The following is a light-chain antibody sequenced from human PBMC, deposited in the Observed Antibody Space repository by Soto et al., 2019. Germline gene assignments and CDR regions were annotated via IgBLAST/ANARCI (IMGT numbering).Light chain of an antibody. CDR1: QSIRSW. V-gene: IGKV1-5*03. CDR2: KAS. CDR3: QQYSSYPYT. J-gene: IGKJ2*01. Sequence: DIQMTQSPSTLSASVGDRVTITCRASQSIRSWLAWYQQKSGKAPKLLIYKASNLDSGVPSRFTGSGSGTEFTLTISSLQPDDFVTYHCQQYSSYPYTFGQGTKLEIK.